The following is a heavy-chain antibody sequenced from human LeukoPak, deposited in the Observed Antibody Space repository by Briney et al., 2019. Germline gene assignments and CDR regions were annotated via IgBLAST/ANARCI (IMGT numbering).Heavy chain of an antibody. D-gene: IGHD3-9*01. J-gene: IGHJ4*02. V-gene: IGHV3-33*01. CDR2: IWYDGSNN. Sequence: AGGSLRLSCAASGFTFSSYGMHWVRQAPGKGLEWVAVIWYDGSNNYYADSVKGRFTISRDNSKNTLYLQMNSLRAEDTAVYYCASEREDDILTDWGQGTLSPSPQ. CDR1: GFTFSSYG. CDR3: ASEREDDILTD.